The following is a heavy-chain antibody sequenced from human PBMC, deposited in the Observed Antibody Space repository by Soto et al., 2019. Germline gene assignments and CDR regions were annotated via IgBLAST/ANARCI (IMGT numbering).Heavy chain of an antibody. Sequence: SETPSLTCTVSGGSISSYYWSWIRQPAGKGLEWIGRIYTSGSTNYNPSLKSRVTMSVDTSKNQFSLKLSSVTAADTAVYYCARDAPINYYYDSSGYYRSWGQGTLVTVSS. D-gene: IGHD3-22*01. CDR1: GGSISSYY. V-gene: IGHV4-4*07. CDR2: IYTSGST. J-gene: IGHJ4*02. CDR3: ARDAPINYYYDSSGYYRS.